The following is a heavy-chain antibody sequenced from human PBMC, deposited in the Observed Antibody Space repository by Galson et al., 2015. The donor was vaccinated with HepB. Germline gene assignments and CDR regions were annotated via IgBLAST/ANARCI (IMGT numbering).Heavy chain of an antibody. CDR1: GGTFSSYA. CDR3: ARDLVAAAGTNRWFDP. V-gene: IGHV1-69*13. D-gene: IGHD6-13*01. J-gene: IGHJ5*02. Sequence: SVKVSCKASGGTFSSYAISWVRQAPGQGLEWMGGIIPIFGIANYAQKFQGRVTITADESTSTAYMELSSLRSEDTAVYYCARDLVAAAGTNRWFDPWGQGTLVTVSS. CDR2: IIPIFGIA.